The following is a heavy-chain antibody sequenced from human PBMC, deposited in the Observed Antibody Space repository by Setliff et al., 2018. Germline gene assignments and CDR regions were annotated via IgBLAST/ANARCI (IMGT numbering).Heavy chain of an antibody. Sequence: PSETLSLTCTVSDGSLSTYYWSWIRQPPGKGLEFIGYVYYSGTANYSPSLRSRLTISVDTSKNQFSLKLRSVTAADTAVYYCARGGTFRYFDFWGQGAPGHRLL. CDR2: VYYSGTA. J-gene: IGHJ4*02. CDR1: DGSLSTYY. V-gene: IGHV4-59*01. D-gene: IGHD5-12*01. CDR3: ARGGTFRYFDF.